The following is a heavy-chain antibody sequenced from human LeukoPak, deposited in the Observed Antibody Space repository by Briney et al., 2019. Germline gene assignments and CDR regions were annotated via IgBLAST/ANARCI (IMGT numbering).Heavy chain of an antibody. V-gene: IGHV3-30*03. CDR3: ARGRQVPYYYYYMDV. D-gene: IGHD6-25*01. CDR1: GFTFSSYW. J-gene: IGHJ6*03. Sequence: GGSLRLSCAASGFTFSSYWMHWVRQAPGKGLEWVAVISYDGSNKYYADSVKGRFTISRDNSKNTLYLQMKSLGAEDTAVYYCARGRQVPYYYYYMDVWGKGTTVTVSS. CDR2: ISYDGSNK.